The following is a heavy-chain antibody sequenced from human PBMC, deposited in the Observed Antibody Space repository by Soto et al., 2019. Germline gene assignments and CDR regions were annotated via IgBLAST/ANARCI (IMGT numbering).Heavy chain of an antibody. CDR3: ARVGNYYGSGSPYYSDY. Sequence: GGSLRLSCAASGFTFSSYAMSWVRQAPGKGLEWVSAISGSGGSTYYADSVKGRFTISRDNSKNTLYLQMNSLRAEDTAVYYCARVGNYYGSGSPYYSDYWGQGTLVTVSS. J-gene: IGHJ4*02. V-gene: IGHV3-23*01. CDR1: GFTFSSYA. D-gene: IGHD3-10*01. CDR2: ISGSGGST.